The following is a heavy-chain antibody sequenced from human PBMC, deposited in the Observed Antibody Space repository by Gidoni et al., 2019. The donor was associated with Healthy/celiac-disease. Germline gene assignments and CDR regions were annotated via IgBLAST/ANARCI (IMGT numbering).Heavy chain of an antibody. Sequence: QVQLQQWGAGLLKHSETLSLTCAVYVGSFSGYYWSWLRQPPGKGLEWIGEINHSGSTNYNPSLKSRVTISVDTSKNQFSLKLSSVTAADTAVYYCARRALRYFDWLPEDYWGQGTLVTVSS. CDR2: INHSGST. CDR1: VGSFSGYY. CDR3: ARRALRYFDWLPEDY. J-gene: IGHJ4*02. V-gene: IGHV4-34*01. D-gene: IGHD3-9*01.